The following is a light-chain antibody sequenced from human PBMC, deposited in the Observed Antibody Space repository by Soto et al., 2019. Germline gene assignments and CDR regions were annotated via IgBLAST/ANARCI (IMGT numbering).Light chain of an antibody. Sequence: EIVLTQSPDTLSLSPGERATLSCRASQSINNNYLAWHQQKPGQAPRLLIYAASNRATGIPDRFSGSGSGTDFTLTISRLEPGDFAVYYCQQYGRSPRTFGQGTKVEIK. V-gene: IGKV3-20*01. CDR1: QSINNNY. CDR2: AAS. CDR3: QQYGRSPRT. J-gene: IGKJ1*01.